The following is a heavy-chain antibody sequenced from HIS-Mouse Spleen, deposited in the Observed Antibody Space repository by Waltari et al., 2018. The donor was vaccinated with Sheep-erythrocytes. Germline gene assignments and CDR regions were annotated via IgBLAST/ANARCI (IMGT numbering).Heavy chain of an antibody. D-gene: IGHD6-13*01. J-gene: IGHJ1*01. CDR3: ARGAYSSSWYPFQH. Sequence: VQLVESGGGVVQPGRSLRLSCAASGFPFCSYALHWVRQAPGKGLEWVAVISYDGSNKYYADSVKGRFTISRDNSKNTLYLQMNSLRAEDTAVYYCARGAYSSSWYPFQHWGQGTLVTVSS. CDR1: GFPFCSYA. CDR2: ISYDGSNK. V-gene: IGHV3-30-3*01.